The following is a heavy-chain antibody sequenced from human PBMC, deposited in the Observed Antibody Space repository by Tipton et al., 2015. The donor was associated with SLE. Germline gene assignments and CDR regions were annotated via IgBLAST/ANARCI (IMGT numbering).Heavy chain of an antibody. J-gene: IGHJ4*02. CDR1: GFTFSSYG. CDR2: IWYDGSNK. Sequence: SLRLSCAASGFTFSSYGMHWVRQAPGKGLEWVAVIWYDGSNKYYADSVKGRFTISRDNSKNTLYLQMNSLRAEDTAVYYCARDPRGSYYGGYFDYWGQGTLVTVSS. CDR3: ARDPRGSYYGGYFDY. D-gene: IGHD1-26*01. V-gene: IGHV3-30*19.